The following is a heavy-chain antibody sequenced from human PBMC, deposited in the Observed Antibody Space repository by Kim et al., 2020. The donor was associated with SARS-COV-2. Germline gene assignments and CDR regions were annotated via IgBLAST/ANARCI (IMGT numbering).Heavy chain of an antibody. V-gene: IGHV3-66*01. D-gene: IGHD4-17*01. Sequence: YADAVKGRFTISRDNSKNTLYLQMNSLRAEDTAVYYCASFDYADYYGMDVWGQGTTVTVSS. J-gene: IGHJ6*02. CDR3: ASFDYADYYGMDV.